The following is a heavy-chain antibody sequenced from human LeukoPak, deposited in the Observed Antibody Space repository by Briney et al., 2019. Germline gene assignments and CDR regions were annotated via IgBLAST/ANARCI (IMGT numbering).Heavy chain of an antibody. CDR1: GLTFSSYG. D-gene: IGHD5-18*01. J-gene: IGHJ4*02. CDR3: ARDGIGYSYFDY. V-gene: IGHV3-33*01. CDR2: IWYDGSNK. Sequence: PGGSLRLSCAASGLTFSSYGMHWVRQAPGKGLEWVAVIWYDGSNKYYADSVKGRFTISRDNSKNTLYLQMNSLRAEDTAVYYCARDGIGYSYFDYWGQGTLVTVSS.